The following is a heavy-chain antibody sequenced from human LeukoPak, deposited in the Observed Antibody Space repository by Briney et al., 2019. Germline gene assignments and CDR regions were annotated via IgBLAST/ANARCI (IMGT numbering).Heavy chain of an antibody. D-gene: IGHD1-14*01. J-gene: IGHJ4*02. Sequence: QPGGSLRLSCAVSGFTFSAYGMHWVRQAPGKGLEWVAIISYDGINKYYPDSVKGRFTISRDNSKNTLYLQMNSLRAEDTAVYYCAKDTRDDHHSDYWDQGTLVTVSS. CDR3: AKDTRDDHHSDY. CDR2: ISYDGINK. CDR1: GFTFSAYG. V-gene: IGHV3-30*18.